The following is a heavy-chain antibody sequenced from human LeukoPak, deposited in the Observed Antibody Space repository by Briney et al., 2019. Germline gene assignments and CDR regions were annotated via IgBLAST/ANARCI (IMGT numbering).Heavy chain of an antibody. J-gene: IGHJ6*03. CDR3: ARRGVQGYMDV. Sequence: GGSLRLSCAASGFAVIDHFMHWVRQAPGEGLQWVSTINGAGVTYYAASVKGRFTISRDRVKNTVSLQMNNLRADDTAVYFCARRGVQGYMDVWGKGTTVTVSS. D-gene: IGHD1-26*01. V-gene: IGHV3-69-1*01. CDR2: INGAGVT. CDR1: GFAVIDHF.